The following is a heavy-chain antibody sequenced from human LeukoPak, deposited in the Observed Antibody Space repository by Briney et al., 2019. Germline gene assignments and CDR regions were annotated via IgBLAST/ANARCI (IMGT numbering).Heavy chain of an antibody. D-gene: IGHD3-10*01. CDR2: IKSKTDGGTT. J-gene: IGHJ3*02. CDR1: GFTFSDYN. Sequence: GGSLRLSCAVSGFTFSDYNMNWVRQAPGKGLEWVGRIKSKTDGGTTDYAAPVKGRFTISRDDSKNTLYLQMNSLKTEDTAVYYCTTDPTPLLLWFGPHNDAFDIWGQGTMVTVSS. V-gene: IGHV3-15*01. CDR3: TTDPTPLLLWFGPHNDAFDI.